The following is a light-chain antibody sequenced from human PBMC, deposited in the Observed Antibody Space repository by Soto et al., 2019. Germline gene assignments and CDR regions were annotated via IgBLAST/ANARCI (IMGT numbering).Light chain of an antibody. J-gene: IGLJ1*01. CDR1: RSDGGGYKY. CDR3: SSYTSSSTLYV. Sequence: QSVLTQPASVSGSPGQSITISCTGTRSDGGGYKYVSWYQQHPGKAPKLMIYEVSNRPSGVSNRFSGSKSGNTASLTISGLQAEDEADYYCSSYTSSSTLYVFGTGTKVTVL. CDR2: EVS. V-gene: IGLV2-14*01.